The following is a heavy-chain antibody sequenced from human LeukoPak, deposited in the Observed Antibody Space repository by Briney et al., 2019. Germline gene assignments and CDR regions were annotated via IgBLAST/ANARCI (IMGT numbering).Heavy chain of an antibody. CDR3: ANEGYGVKPFGS. D-gene: IGHD2-8*01. V-gene: IGHV1-2*06. Sequence: ASVKVSCKVSGYTFTHHYLHWVRQAPGQGLEWMGRINPNSGETNYKDKLQGRITMTRATSISTAYLEVTRLTSDDTAVYYCANEGYGVKPFGSWGQGTLVIVSS. J-gene: IGHJ5*01. CDR1: GYTFTHHY. CDR2: INPNSGET.